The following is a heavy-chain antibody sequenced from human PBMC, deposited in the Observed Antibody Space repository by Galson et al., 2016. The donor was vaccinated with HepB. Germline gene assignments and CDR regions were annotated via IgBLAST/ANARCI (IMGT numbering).Heavy chain of an antibody. CDR3: ARDGEPLYDYDMDV. CDR1: GYTFTSYR. D-gene: IGHD1-14*01. J-gene: IGHJ6*02. Sequence: SVKVSCKASGYTFTSYRILWVRQAPGQSLEWMGWINVGNGITKYSEKVQGRVTITSDTSASTVHMELSSLISGDTAVYYCARDGEPLYDYDMDVWGQGTTVIVSS. CDR2: INVGNGIT. V-gene: IGHV1-3*01.